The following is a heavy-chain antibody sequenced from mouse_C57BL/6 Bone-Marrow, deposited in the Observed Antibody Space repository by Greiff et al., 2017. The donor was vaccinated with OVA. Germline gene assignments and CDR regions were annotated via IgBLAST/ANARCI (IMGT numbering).Heavy chain of an antibody. J-gene: IGHJ1*03. Sequence: DVHLVESGGGLVKPGGSLKLSCAASGFTFSDYGMHWVRQAPEKGLEWVAYISRGSSTTYYADTVQGRFTISRDTAKNTLFLQMTSLRSEDTAMYYWARKDYYGSSYAYFDVWGTGTTVTVSS. CDR2: ISRGSSTT. CDR3: ARKDYYGSSYAYFDV. CDR1: GFTFSDYG. D-gene: IGHD1-1*01. V-gene: IGHV5-17*01.